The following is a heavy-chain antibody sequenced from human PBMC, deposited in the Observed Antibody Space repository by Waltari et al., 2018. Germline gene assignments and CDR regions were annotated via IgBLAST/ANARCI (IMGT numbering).Heavy chain of an antibody. J-gene: IGHJ5*02. CDR2: VSGNNGHK. Sequence: QVQLVQSGAEVKKPGASVKVSCKASGYTFSDYGISWVRQAPGQGLEWMGWVSGNNGHKNHDQKVQGRLSMTEDTSATTVYMELTYLTSDDTAVYYCARERHRLMEEGYLMALDPWGQGTLVTVSS. V-gene: IGHV1-18*01. CDR1: GYTFSDYG. D-gene: IGHD3-3*01. CDR3: ARERHRLMEEGYLMALDP.